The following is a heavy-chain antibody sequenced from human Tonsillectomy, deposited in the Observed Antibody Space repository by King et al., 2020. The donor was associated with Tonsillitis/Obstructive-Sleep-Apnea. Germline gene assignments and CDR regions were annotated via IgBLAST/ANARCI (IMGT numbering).Heavy chain of an antibody. CDR2: ISHDGSNK. J-gene: IGHJ4*02. CDR1: GFTFSSYG. Sequence: VKLVESGGGVVQPGRSLRLSCAASGFTFSSYGMNWVRQAPGKGPEWVAVISHDGSNKFYADSVKGRFTISRDNSKNTLYLQMNSLRAEDTAVYYCARTMVQGVIITFFDYWGQGTLVTVSS. CDR3: ARTMVQGVIITFFDY. D-gene: IGHD3-10*01. V-gene: IGHV3-30*01.